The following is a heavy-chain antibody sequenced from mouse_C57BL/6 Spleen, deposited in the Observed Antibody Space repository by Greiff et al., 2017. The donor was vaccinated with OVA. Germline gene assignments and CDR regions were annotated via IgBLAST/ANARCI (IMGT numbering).Heavy chain of an antibody. Sequence: VQLQQSGPELVKPGASVKIPCKASGYTFTDYNMDWVKQSHGKSLEWIGDINPNNGGTIYNQKFKGKATLTVDKSSSTAYMELRSLTSEDTAVYYCARRETASRWFAYWGQGTLVTVSA. CDR2: INPNNGGT. V-gene: IGHV1-18*01. J-gene: IGHJ3*01. D-gene: IGHD3-2*01. CDR1: GYTFTDYN. CDR3: ARRETASRWFAY.